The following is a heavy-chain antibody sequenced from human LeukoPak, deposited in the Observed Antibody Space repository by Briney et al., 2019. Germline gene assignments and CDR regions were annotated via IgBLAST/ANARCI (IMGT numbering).Heavy chain of an antibody. D-gene: IGHD3-10*01. CDR3: ARDRGARGRGLA. Sequence: SGGSLRLSCAASGFTFRIYSMNWVRQAPGTGLECVSSIGPSIGDIYYADSVKGRFTISRDNDKNSLYLQMNSLRAEDTAVYYCARDRGARGRGLAWGQGTQVTVSS. CDR2: IGPSIGDI. J-gene: IGHJ5*02. CDR1: GFTFRIYS. V-gene: IGHV3-21*01.